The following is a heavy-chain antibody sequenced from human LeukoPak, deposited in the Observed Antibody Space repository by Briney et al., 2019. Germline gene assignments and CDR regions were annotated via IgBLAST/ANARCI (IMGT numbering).Heavy chain of an antibody. CDR2: ISSSSSYI. V-gene: IGHV3-21*01. CDR1: GFTFSRYT. CDR3: ARSTAYYYDSSGYYPFDD. J-gene: IGHJ4*02. D-gene: IGHD3-22*01. Sequence: PGGSLRLSCAASGFTFSRYTMNWVRQAPGKGLEWVSSISSSSSYIYYADSVKGRFTISRDNAKNPLYLQMNSLRAEDTAVYYCARSTAYYYDSSGYYPFDDWGQGTPVTVSS.